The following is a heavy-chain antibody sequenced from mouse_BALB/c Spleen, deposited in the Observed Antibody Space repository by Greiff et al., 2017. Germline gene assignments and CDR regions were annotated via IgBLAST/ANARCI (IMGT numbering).Heavy chain of an antibody. Sequence: DVKLVESGGGLVKLGGSLKLSCAASGFTFSSYYMSWVRQTPEKRLELVAAINSNGGSTYYPDTVKGRFTISRDNAKNTLYLQMSSLKSEDTALYYCAREDSSGYVAWFAYWGQGTLVTVSA. CDR2: INSNGGST. D-gene: IGHD3-2*01. CDR3: AREDSSGYVAWFAY. V-gene: IGHV5-6-2*01. J-gene: IGHJ3*01. CDR1: GFTFSSYY.